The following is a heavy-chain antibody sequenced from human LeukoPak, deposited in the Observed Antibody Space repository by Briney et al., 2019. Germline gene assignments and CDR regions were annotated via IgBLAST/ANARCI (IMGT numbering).Heavy chain of an antibody. V-gene: IGHV4-34*01. J-gene: IGHJ4*02. D-gene: IGHD6-6*01. Sequence: PSETLSLTCAVYGGSFSAYYWSWIRQPPGKGLEWIGEINHSGSTNYNPSLKSRVTISVDTSKNQFSLKLSSVTAADTAVYYCARGGIAARRGYFDYWGQGTLVTVSS. CDR3: ARGGIAARRGYFDY. CDR2: INHSGST. CDR1: GGSFSAYY.